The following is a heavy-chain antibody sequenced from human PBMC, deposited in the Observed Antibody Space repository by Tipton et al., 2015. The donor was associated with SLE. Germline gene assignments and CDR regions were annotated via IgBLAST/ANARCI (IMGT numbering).Heavy chain of an antibody. CDR1: GGSLSSGGPY. CDR3: ARDGGGEFGEIMPFDY. V-gene: IGHV4-31*03. J-gene: IGHJ4*02. Sequence: TLSLTCSVSGGSLSSGGPYWTWIRQHPGKGLEWIGYIHYSGNTFYNPSLKSRVTISVDTSKNQFSLNLKSVTAADTAVYYCARDGGGEFGEIMPFDYWGQGTLVTVSS. CDR2: IHYSGNT. D-gene: IGHD3-16*01.